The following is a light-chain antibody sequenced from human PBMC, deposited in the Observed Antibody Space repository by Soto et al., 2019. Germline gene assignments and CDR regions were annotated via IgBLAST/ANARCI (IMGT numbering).Light chain of an antibody. CDR2: QAS. CDR1: QSIITW. CDR3: QDYSSTSGLT. J-gene: IGKJ4*01. V-gene: IGKV1-5*03. Sequence: DIQMTQSPSTLSASVGDRVTITCRASQSIITWLAWYQQKPGKAPKLLIYQASTLKSGVPSRFSGSGSGTDLTLTISSLQPDDFATYYCQDYSSTSGLTFGGGAKVEIK.